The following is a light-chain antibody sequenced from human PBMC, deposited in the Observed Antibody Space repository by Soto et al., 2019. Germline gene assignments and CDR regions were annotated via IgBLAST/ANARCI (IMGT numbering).Light chain of an antibody. CDR3: KSYAGSNTYV. Sequence: QSVLTQPPSASGSPGQSVTISCTGTSSDVGVYDFVSWYQYHPGKAPRLIIYEVVQRPSGVPDRFSGSKSGNTASLTVSGLQAADEADYFCKSYAGSNTYVFGSGTKVTVL. CDR1: SSDVGVYDF. V-gene: IGLV2-8*01. J-gene: IGLJ1*01. CDR2: EVV.